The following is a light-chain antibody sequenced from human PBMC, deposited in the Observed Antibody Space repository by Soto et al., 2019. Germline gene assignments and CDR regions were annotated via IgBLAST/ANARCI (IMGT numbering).Light chain of an antibody. CDR1: QSVRSSY. V-gene: IGKV3-20*01. Sequence: EIVLTQSPGTLSLSPGERATLSCRASQSVRSSYLAWYQQKPGQAPQLLIYAASSRAAGIPDSFTGSGSGTDFTLTISRLEPEDFAVYYCQQYGSSSWTFGQGTKVEIK. J-gene: IGKJ1*01. CDR2: AAS. CDR3: QQYGSSSWT.